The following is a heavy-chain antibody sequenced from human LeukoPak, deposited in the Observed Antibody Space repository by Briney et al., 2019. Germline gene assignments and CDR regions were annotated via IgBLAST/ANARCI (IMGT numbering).Heavy chain of an antibody. CDR1: GGTFSSYA. Sequence: ASVKVSCKASGGTFSSYAISWVRQAPGQGLEWMGRIIPILGIANYAQKFQGRVTITADKSTSTAYMELSSLRSEDTAVYYYARRPPHGAFDIWGQGTMVTVSS. CDR2: IIPILGIA. V-gene: IGHV1-69*04. CDR3: ARRPPHGAFDI. J-gene: IGHJ3*02.